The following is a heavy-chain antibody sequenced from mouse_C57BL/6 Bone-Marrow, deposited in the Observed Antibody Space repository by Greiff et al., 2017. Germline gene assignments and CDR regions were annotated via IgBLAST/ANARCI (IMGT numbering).Heavy chain of an antibody. V-gene: IGHV1-59*01. J-gene: IGHJ3*01. D-gene: IGHD2-5*01. CDR3: ARYPSDYSNSWFAY. CDR2: IDPSDSYT. Sequence: QVQLQQPGAELVRPGTSVKLSCKASGYTFTSYWMHWVKQRPGQGLEWIGVIDPSDSYTNYNQKFKGKATLTVDTSSSTAYMQLSSLTSEDSAVDYCARYPSDYSNSWFAYWGQGTLVTVSA. CDR1: GYTFTSYW.